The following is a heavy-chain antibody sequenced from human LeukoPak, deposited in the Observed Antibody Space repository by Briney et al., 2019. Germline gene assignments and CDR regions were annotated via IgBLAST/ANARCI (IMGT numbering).Heavy chain of an antibody. D-gene: IGHD6-19*01. CDR2: ISHTGNSM. CDR1: GFTFSDYF. V-gene: IGHV3-11*01. CDR3: ARASAVAGRAFDF. Sequence: GGSLRLSCSASGFTFSDYFMTWIRQAPGKGLEWLSYISHTGNSMYYATSVKGRFTISRDNARNSVFLQMDSLRDEDTATYFCARASAVAGRAFDFWGQGTLVTVSS. J-gene: IGHJ4*02.